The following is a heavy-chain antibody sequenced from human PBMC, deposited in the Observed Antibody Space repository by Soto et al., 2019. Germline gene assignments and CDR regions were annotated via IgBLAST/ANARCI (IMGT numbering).Heavy chain of an antibody. CDR3: ATHFGCSGGSCITNWFDP. J-gene: IGHJ5*02. V-gene: IGHV4-39*01. CDR1: GGSISSSSYY. CDR2: IYYSGST. D-gene: IGHD2-15*01. Sequence: QLQLQESGPGLVKPSGTLSLTCTVSGGSISSSSYYWGWIRQPPGKGLEWIGSIYYSGSTYYNPSLKSRVTISVDTSKNQFSLKLSSVTAADTAVYYCATHFGCSGGSCITNWFDPWGQGTLVTVSS.